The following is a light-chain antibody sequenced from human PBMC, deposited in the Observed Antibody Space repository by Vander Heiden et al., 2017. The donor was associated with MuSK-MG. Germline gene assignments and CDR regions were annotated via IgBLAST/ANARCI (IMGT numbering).Light chain of an antibody. CDR1: SSDGGGYNH. CDR2: DVS. CDR3: SSYASSSTNDGV. J-gene: IGLJ2*01. Sequence: SALTPPASVSGSPGQSLTISCTGASSDGGGYNHVSWYQQHPGKAPKLMIDDVSDRPSGVANRCSGSKSGNTASLTSAGPQAEDEADYYCSSYASSSTNDGVFGGGTKRTVL. V-gene: IGLV2-14*03.